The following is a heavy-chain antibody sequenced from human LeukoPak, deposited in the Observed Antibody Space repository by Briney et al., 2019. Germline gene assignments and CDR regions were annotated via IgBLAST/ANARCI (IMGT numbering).Heavy chain of an antibody. V-gene: IGHV1-69*06. CDR1: GGTFSSYA. J-gene: IGHJ4*02. CDR3: ARDLNGGVVAHEPSFDY. Sequence: GASVKVSCKASGGTFSSYAISWVRQAPGQGLEWMGGIIPIFGTANYAQKFQGRVTITADKSTSTAYMELSSLRSEDTAVYYCARDLNGGVVAHEPSFDYWGQGTLVTVSS. D-gene: IGHD2-15*01. CDR2: IIPIFGTA.